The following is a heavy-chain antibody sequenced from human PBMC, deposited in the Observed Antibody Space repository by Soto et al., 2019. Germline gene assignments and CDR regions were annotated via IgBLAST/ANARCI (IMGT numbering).Heavy chain of an antibody. CDR2: ISGSGGST. J-gene: IGHJ4*02. CDR3: AKDLEISTTFFDY. V-gene: IGHV3-23*01. CDR1: GFTFRSHA. D-gene: IGHD2-2*01. Sequence: TGGSLRLSCAASGFTFRSHAMSWVRQAPGKGLEWVSSISGSGGSTHYADSVKGRFTISRDNSKNTLYLQMNSLRAEDTAIYHCAKDLEISTTFFDYWGQGTLVTVSS.